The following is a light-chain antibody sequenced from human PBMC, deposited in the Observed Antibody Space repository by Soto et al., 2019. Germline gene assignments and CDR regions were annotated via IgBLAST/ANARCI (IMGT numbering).Light chain of an antibody. J-gene: IGKJ1*01. V-gene: IGKV2-24*01. Sequence: DIVMTQTPLSSPVTLGQAASISCRSSQSLVHNDGNTYLSWFHQRPGQPPRLLISKVSDRFSGVPDRFGGSGAGTDFTLTISRVEAEDVGVYYCMQATQSVWTFGQGTKVDIK. CDR3: MQATQSVWT. CDR2: KVS. CDR1: QSLVHNDGNTY.